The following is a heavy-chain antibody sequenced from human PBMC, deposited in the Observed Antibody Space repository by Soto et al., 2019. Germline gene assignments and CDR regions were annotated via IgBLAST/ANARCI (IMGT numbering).Heavy chain of an antibody. CDR1: GDSFRTYY. Sequence: PSETLSLTCIVSGDSFRTYYWSWIRQPAGKGLEWIGRINNSGSTNYNPSLKTRVTISLDTSKNQFSLKLTSVTAADTAIYYCARGFRRYGRDWFDPWGQGTMVTVSS. D-gene: IGHD3-16*01. J-gene: IGHJ5*01. V-gene: IGHV4-4*07. CDR2: INNSGST. CDR3: ARGFRRYGRDWFDP.